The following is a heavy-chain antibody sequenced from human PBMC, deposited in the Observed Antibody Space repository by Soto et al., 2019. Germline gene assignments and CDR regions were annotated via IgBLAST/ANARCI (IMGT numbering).Heavy chain of an antibody. V-gene: IGHV3-53*01. J-gene: IGHJ4*02. Sequence: GGSLRLSCAASGFNVNSDYMNWVRQTPGKGLEWVVSIYSGETTYYADSVRGRFTISSDKSKNTLYFQLSSLRIEDTAVYYCTRGGRGLGRLSLFEYWGQGVLVTVSS. D-gene: IGHD1-26*01. CDR3: TRGGRGLGRLSLFEY. CDR1: GFNVNSDY. CDR2: IYSGETT.